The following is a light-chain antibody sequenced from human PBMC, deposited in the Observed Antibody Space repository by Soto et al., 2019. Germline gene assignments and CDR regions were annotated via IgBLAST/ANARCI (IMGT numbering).Light chain of an antibody. CDR3: CSYAGSSFWV. Sequence: QSVLTQPASVSGSPGQSITISCTGTSSDVGSYNLVSWYQQHPGKAPKLMIYEVSKRPSGVSNRFSGSKSGNTASLTISGLQAEDEADYYCCSYAGSSFWVFGGGTKVTVL. CDR1: SSDVGSYNL. J-gene: IGLJ3*02. V-gene: IGLV2-23*02. CDR2: EVS.